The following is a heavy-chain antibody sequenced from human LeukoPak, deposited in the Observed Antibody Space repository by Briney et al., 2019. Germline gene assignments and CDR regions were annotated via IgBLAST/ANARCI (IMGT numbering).Heavy chain of an antibody. J-gene: IGHJ4*02. V-gene: IGHV3-11*01. CDR1: GFTFSDYY. CDR2: ISGSGGTK. D-gene: IGHD3/OR15-3a*01. CDR3: ARDGLDPRGY. Sequence: GGSLRLSCAASGFTFSDYYMSWIRQAPGKGLEWVSYISGSGGTKYYADSVKGRFTISRDNSKNTLYLQMDSLRAEDTAVYYCARDGLDPRGYWGQGTLVTVSS.